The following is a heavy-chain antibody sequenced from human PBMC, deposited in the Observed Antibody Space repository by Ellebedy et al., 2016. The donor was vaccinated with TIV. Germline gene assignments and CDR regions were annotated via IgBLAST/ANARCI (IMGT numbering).Heavy chain of an antibody. J-gene: IGHJ2*01. V-gene: IGHV3-23*01. Sequence: GESLKISCAASGFTFSNYAMSWVRQAPGKGLEWVSALGGSSENTYYADSVKCRCTLSRDHSKNKLFLQMNILSIGDTAVYYCAKGGLFDLWGRGTLVSVSS. CDR2: LGGSSENT. D-gene: IGHD3-16*01. CDR3: AKGGLFDL. CDR1: GFTFSNYA.